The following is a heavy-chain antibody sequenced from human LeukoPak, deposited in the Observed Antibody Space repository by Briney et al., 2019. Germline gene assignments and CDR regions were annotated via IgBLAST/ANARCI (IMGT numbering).Heavy chain of an antibody. V-gene: IGHV3-7*01. Sequence: PGGSLRLSWAASGFAFSNSWMTWVRQAPGKGLEWVANINHDGSEKYYVDSMKGRFTISRDNVKNSLYLQVNSLRAEDTAVYYCARDSGHGGIFDYWGQGTLVTVSS. J-gene: IGHJ4*02. D-gene: IGHD3-16*01. CDR1: GFAFSNSW. CDR3: ARDSGHGGIFDY. CDR2: INHDGSEK.